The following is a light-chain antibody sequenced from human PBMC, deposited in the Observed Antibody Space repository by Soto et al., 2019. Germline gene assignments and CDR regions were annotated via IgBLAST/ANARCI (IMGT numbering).Light chain of an antibody. CDR1: QSVSSSY. V-gene: IGKV3D-20*02. CDR3: QQRSNWPT. CDR2: GAS. Sequence: PGERVTLSCRASQSVSSSYLTWYQQKPGQAPRLLIYGASTRATSIPARFSGSGSGTDFTLTISSLEPEDFALYYCQQRSNWPTFGQGTKVDI. J-gene: IGKJ1*01.